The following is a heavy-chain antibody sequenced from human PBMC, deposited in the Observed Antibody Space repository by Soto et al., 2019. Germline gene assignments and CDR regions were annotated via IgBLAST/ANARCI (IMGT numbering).Heavy chain of an antibody. Sequence: AGGSLRLSCVASGFIFNSYSRNWVRQAPGKGLEWISYINSGSTSVFYADSVKGRFTISRDNAKNSLYLQMNSLRAEDTAVYYCGSSASPDAYWGQGTLVTVSS. CDR1: GFIFNSYS. CDR3: GSSASPDAY. V-gene: IGHV3-48*01. D-gene: IGHD3-22*01. J-gene: IGHJ4*02. CDR2: INSGSTSV.